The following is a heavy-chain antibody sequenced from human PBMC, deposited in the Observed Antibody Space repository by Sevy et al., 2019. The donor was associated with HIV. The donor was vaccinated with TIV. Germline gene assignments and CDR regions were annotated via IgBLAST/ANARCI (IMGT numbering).Heavy chain of an antibody. CDR1: GFTFSSYW. J-gene: IGHJ3*02. CDR3: ASIYDSSGYYYSDAFDI. Sequence: GGSLRLSCAASGFTFSSYWMSWVRQAPGKGLEWVANIKQDGSEKYYVDSVKGRFTISRDNAKNSLYLQMNSLRAEDTAVYYCASIYDSSGYYYSDAFDIWGLGTMVTVSS. V-gene: IGHV3-7*01. D-gene: IGHD3-22*01. CDR2: IKQDGSEK.